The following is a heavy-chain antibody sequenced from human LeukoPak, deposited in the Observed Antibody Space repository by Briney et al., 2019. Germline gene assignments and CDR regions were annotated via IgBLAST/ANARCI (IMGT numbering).Heavy chain of an antibody. J-gene: IGHJ3*01. Sequence: GGSLRLSCAASEFTFSTYGMHWVRQAPGKGLEWVAVISYDGSYKFYADSVKGRFTISRDNSKNTLSLQMNGLRVEDTAMYFCAKDIQLSTWGLGTMVTVSS. CDR3: AKDIQLST. D-gene: IGHD5-24*01. CDR1: EFTFSTYG. V-gene: IGHV3-30*18. CDR2: ISYDGSYK.